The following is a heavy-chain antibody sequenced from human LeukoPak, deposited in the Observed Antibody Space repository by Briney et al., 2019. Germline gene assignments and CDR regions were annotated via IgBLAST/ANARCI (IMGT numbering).Heavy chain of an antibody. CDR3: AKTLSSYDGSDF. Sequence: GGSLRLSCAASGFTFSSYGMHWVRQAPGKGLEWVAFIRYDGSNKYYADSVKGRFTISGDNSKNTLYLQMNSLRAEDTAVYYCAKTLSSYDGSDFWGQGTLVTVSS. CDR2: IRYDGSNK. CDR1: GFTFSSYG. J-gene: IGHJ4*02. V-gene: IGHV3-30*02. D-gene: IGHD3-10*01.